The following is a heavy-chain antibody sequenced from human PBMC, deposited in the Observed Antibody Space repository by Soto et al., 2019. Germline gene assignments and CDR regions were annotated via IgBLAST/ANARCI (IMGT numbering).Heavy chain of an antibody. Sequence: SETLSLTCTVSGGSISSGGYYWSWIRQPPGKGLEWIGYIYYSGNTYSNPSLKSRATISVDTSKNQFSLKLSSVTAADTAVYYCASTRGYTYGYFRYFDYWGQGTRVTVSS. V-gene: IGHV4-30-4*01. J-gene: IGHJ4*02. CDR1: GGSISSGGYY. CDR3: ASTRGYTYGYFRYFDY. CDR2: IYYSGNT. D-gene: IGHD5-18*01.